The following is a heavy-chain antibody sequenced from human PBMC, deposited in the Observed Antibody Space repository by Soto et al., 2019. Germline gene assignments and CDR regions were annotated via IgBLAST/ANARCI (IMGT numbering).Heavy chain of an antibody. Sequence: QVQLQESGPGLVKPSETLSLTCTVSGGSITSGGSYWTWIRQHPGKGLEWIGYISDRGNTYYNPSLNSLVTISGDTSKNPFALKLSSVTASDTAVYYCAGGAMVRGVTHPFDIWGQGTMVTVAS. CDR2: ISDRGNT. CDR3: AGGAMVRGVTHPFDI. V-gene: IGHV4-31*01. J-gene: IGHJ3*02. D-gene: IGHD3-10*01. CDR1: GGSITSGGSY.